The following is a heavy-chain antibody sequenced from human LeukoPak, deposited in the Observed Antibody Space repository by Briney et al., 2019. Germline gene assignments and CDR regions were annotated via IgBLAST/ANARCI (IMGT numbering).Heavy chain of an antibody. J-gene: IGHJ4*02. Sequence: GGSLRLSCAASGFTFSSYAMSWVRQAPGKGLEWVSYISSSSSTIYYADSVKGRFTISRDNAKNSLYLQMNSLRAEDTAVYYCAPSFDYWGQGTLVTVSS. CDR2: ISSSSSTI. V-gene: IGHV3-48*01. CDR1: GFTFSSYA. CDR3: APSFDY.